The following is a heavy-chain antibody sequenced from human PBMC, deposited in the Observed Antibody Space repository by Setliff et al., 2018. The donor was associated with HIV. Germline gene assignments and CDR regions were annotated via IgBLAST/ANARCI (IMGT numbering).Heavy chain of an antibody. CDR3: AKDRITISAFDH. Sequence: LRLSCAASGFTFSSYGMSWVRQAPGKGLEWVSGISDGGGSTHYADSVKGRFTISRDNSKNTLYLQMNSLRAEDTAVYYCAKDRITISAFDHWGQGTLVTVSS. J-gene: IGHJ4*02. D-gene: IGHD3-3*01. CDR2: ISDGGGST. CDR1: GFTFSSYG. V-gene: IGHV3-23*01.